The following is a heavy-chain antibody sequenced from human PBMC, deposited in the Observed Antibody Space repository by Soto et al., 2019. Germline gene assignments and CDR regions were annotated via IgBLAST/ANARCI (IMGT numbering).Heavy chain of an antibody. CDR1: GYTFTSYY. J-gene: IGHJ4*02. CDR2: INPSGGST. CDR3: ARGPNRAMSSSWPYFDY. V-gene: IGHV1-46*01. D-gene: IGHD6-13*01. Sequence: ASVKVSCKASGYTFTSYYMHWVRQAPGQGLEWMGIINPSGGSTSYAQKFQGRVTMTRDTSTSTVYMELSSLRSEDTAVYYCARGPNRAMSSSWPYFDYWGQGTLVTVSS.